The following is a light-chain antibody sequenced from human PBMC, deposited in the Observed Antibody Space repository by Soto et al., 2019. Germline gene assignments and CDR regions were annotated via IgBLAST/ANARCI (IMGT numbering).Light chain of an antibody. CDR3: QQFNNWPHT. CDR1: QSVNQK. CDR2: VAS. V-gene: IGKV3-15*01. Sequence: IVLTQSPATLSVSPGERATLSCRASQSVNQKLGWYQQKPGQAPRLLIYVASYRATGIPARFSGRGSGTEYTLTISNLQAEDFAVYYCQQFNNWPHTFGQGTRLEIK. J-gene: IGKJ2*01.